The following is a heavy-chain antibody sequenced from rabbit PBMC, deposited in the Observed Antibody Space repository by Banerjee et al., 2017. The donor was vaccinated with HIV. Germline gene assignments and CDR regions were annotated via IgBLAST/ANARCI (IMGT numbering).Heavy chain of an antibody. J-gene: IGHJ4*01. V-gene: IGHV1S45*01. Sequence: QEQLVESGGGLVRPEGSLTLSCTASRFPFSDKAVMCWVRQAPGKGLQWIACINVVTGKAVYATWAKGRFAFSKTSSTTVTLQMTSLTAADTATYFCARDMTAVIGWNFGWWGPGTLVTVS. CDR3: ARDMTAVIGWNFGW. CDR1: RFPFSDKAV. D-gene: IGHD1-1*01. CDR2: INVVTGKA.